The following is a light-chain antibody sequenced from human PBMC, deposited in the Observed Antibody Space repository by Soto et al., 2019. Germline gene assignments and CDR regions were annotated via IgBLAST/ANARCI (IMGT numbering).Light chain of an antibody. Sequence: DIQMTQSPSTLSASVGDRVTITCRASQSISSWLAWYQQKPGKAPKLLIYDPSSLESGVPSRFSGSGSGTEFTLTISSLQPDDFATYYCQHLKTFGQGTKVEIK. V-gene: IGKV1-5*01. CDR1: QSISSW. J-gene: IGKJ1*01. CDR3: QHLKT. CDR2: DPS.